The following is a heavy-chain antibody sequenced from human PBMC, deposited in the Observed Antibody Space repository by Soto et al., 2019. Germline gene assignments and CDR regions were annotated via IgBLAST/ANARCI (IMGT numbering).Heavy chain of an antibody. CDR1: GFTFSDYY. CDR2: ISGSGTTI. CDR3: ARDRKVSSDDYHFGVDV. V-gene: IGHV3-11*01. D-gene: IGHD1-26*01. Sequence: QVQLVESGGGLVKPGGSLRLSCAASGFTFSDYYMSWIRQAPGKGLEWVSYISGSGTTIYYADSVKGRFTISRDNAKNSLYLKMNSLRAVDTAVYYCARDRKVSSDDYHFGVDVWGQGTTVIVSS. J-gene: IGHJ6*02.